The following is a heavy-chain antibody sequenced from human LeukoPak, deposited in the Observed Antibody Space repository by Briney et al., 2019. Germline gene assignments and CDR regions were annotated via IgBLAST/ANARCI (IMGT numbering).Heavy chain of an antibody. CDR3: ARGPSGYGYGYYDRYYYYYMDV. D-gene: IGHD5-18*01. CDR1: GYTFTSYD. Sequence: GASVKVSCKASGYTFTSYDINWVRQATGQGLEWMGWMNPNSGNTGYAQKFQGRVTMTRNTSISTAYMELSSLRSEDTAVYYCARGPSGYGYGYYDRYYYYYMDVWGKGTTVTVSS. V-gene: IGHV1-8*01. CDR2: MNPNSGNT. J-gene: IGHJ6*03.